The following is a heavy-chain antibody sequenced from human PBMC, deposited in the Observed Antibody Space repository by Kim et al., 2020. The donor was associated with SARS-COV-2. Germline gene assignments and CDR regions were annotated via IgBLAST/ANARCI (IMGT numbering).Heavy chain of an antibody. V-gene: IGHV1-18*04. CDR2: ISAYNGNT. Sequence: ASVKVSCKASGYTFTSYGISWVRQAPGQGLEWMGWISAYNGNTNYAQKLQGRVTMTTDTSTSTAYMELRSLRSDDTAVYYCARIHLGFGELSPGYWGQGTLVTVSS. CDR1: GYTFTSYG. D-gene: IGHD3-10*01. J-gene: IGHJ4*02. CDR3: ARIHLGFGELSPGY.